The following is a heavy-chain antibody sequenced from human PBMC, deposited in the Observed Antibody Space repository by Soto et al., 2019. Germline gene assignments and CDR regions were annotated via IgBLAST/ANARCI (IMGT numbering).Heavy chain of an antibody. Sequence: ASVKVSCKASGGAFNNYAIYWVRQAPGKGLEWISSISGSGFKKYYADSVKGRFTISRDNSKSTVYLELNNLSAEDTAVYHCAKNQGVELVPLATVDWFDPWGQGSVVTVSS. V-gene: IGHV3-23*01. D-gene: IGHD1-26*01. CDR3: AKNQGVELVPLATVDWFDP. CDR2: ISGSGFKK. CDR1: GGAFNNYA. J-gene: IGHJ5*02.